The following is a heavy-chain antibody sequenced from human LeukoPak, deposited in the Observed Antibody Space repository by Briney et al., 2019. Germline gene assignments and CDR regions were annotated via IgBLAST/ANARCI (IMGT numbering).Heavy chain of an antibody. Sequence: ASETLSLTCTVSGGSISSSSYYWGWIRQPPGKGLEWIGSIYYSGSTYYNPSLKSRVTISVDTSKNQFSLKLSSVTAADTAVYYCARHCRFNRDGYKIDYWGQGTLVTVSS. D-gene: IGHD5-24*01. CDR3: ARHCRFNRDGYKIDY. CDR1: GGSISSSSYY. J-gene: IGHJ4*02. V-gene: IGHV4-39*01. CDR2: IYYSGST.